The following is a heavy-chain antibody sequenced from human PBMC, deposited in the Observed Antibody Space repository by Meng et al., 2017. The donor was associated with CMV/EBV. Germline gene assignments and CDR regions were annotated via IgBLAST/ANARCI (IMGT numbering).Heavy chain of an antibody. CDR1: GYTLSHYW. CDR2: INPSGGST. CDR3: AKDIVLMVYAIGLDY. V-gene: IGHV1-46*01. D-gene: IGHD2-8*01. J-gene: IGHJ4*02. Sequence: ASVKVSCKASGYTLSHYWMHWVRQAPGQGLEWVGIINPSGGSTTYAQKFQGRVVLTRDTSTSTEYMDLSSLRAEDTAVYYCAKDIVLMVYAIGLDYWGQGTLVTVSS.